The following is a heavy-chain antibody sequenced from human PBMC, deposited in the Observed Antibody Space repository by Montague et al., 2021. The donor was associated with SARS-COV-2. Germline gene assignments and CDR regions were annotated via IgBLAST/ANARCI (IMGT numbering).Heavy chain of an antibody. J-gene: IGHJ6*02. CDR1: GGSFSGYC. CDR2: INHSGST. Sequence: SETLSLTCAVYGGSFSGYCWSWIRQPPGKGLEWIGEINHSGSTKYNSSLKSRVTISVDTSKSQFSLRLSSVTAADTAIYYCARTSRGSRYFYGVDVWGQGTTVTVSS. D-gene: IGHD3-10*01. V-gene: IGHV4-34*01. CDR3: ARTSRGSRYFYGVDV.